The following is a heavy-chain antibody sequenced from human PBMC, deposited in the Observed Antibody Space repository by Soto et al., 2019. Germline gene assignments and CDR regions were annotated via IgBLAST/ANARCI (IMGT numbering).Heavy chain of an antibody. J-gene: IGHJ6*04. CDR3: ARGSSGNSGYVGRGGDSYSYGMYV. CDR1: GGTFSSYA. V-gene: IGHV1-69*13. CDR2: VIPIFGTA. Sequence: SVKVSCKASGGTFSSYAISWVRQAPGQGLEWMGGVIPIFGTANYAQKFQGRVTITADESTSTAYMELSSLRSEDTAVYCCARGSSGNSGYVGRGGDSYSYGMYVWGKGTLVPVAS. D-gene: IGHD5-12*01.